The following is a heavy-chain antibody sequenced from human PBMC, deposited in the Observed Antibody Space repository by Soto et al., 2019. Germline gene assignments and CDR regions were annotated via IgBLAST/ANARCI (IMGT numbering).Heavy chain of an antibody. V-gene: IGHV4-61*01. D-gene: IGHD6-13*01. CDR2: IYYSGST. CDR1: GGSVSSGSYY. Sequence: SETLSLTCTVSGGSVSSGSYYWSWIRQPPGKGLEWIGYIYYSGSTNYNPSLKSRVTISVDTSKNQFSLKLSSVTAADTAVYYCARGPQQQLWDDYWGQGTLVTVSS. J-gene: IGHJ4*02. CDR3: ARGPQQQLWDDY.